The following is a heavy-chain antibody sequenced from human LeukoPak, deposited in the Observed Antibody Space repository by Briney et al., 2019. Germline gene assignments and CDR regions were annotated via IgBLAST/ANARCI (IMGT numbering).Heavy chain of an antibody. V-gene: IGHV3-23*01. CDR1: GFTFSSYA. D-gene: IGHD6-6*01. CDR3: AKDRDSSSFGNFDY. Sequence: PGGSLRLSCAASGFTFSSYAMNWVRQAPGKGLEWVSAISGSGGSTYYADSVKGRFTISRDNSKNTLYLQMNSLRAEDTAVYYCAKDRDSSSFGNFDYWGQGTLVTVSS. CDR2: ISGSGGST. J-gene: IGHJ4*02.